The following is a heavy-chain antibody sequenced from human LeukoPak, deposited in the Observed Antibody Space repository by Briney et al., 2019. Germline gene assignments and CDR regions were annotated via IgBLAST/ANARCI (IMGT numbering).Heavy chain of an antibody. CDR1: GFTFGDYA. J-gene: IGHJ4*02. Sequence: GGSLRLSCSGSGFTFGDYAMSWVRQAPGKGLEWVSTITGTGGTTYYADSVKGRFTISRDNSMDTLYLQMNSLRAEDTAVYYCAKRGYYYDSSAYYYFDYWGQGTLVTVSS. D-gene: IGHD3-22*01. CDR3: AKRGYYYDSSAYYYFDY. CDR2: ITGTGGTT. V-gene: IGHV3-23*01.